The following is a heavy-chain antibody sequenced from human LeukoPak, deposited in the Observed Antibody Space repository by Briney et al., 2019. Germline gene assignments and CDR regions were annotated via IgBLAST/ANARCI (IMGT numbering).Heavy chain of an antibody. CDR1: GFTFSSFE. J-gene: IGHJ3*02. Sequence: PGESLRLSCAASGFTFSSFEMNWVRQAPGKGLEWVSYISSSGSPIYYADSVKGRFTISRDNAKNSLYLQMNSLRAEETAVYYCASCSGGSCYSHRNDAFDIWGQGTMVTVSS. CDR3: ASCSGGSCYSHRNDAFDI. D-gene: IGHD2-15*01. CDR2: ISSSGSPI. V-gene: IGHV3-48*03.